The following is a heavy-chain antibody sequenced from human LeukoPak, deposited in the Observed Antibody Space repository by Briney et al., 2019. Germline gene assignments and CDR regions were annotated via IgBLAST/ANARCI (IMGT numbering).Heavy chain of an antibody. CDR1: GGSISDYY. J-gene: IGHJ3*02. CDR2: IYYSGST. Sequence: SETLSLTCTVSGGSISDYYRGWIRQPPGKGLEWIGSIYYSGSTYYNPSLKSRVTISVDTSKNQFSLKLSSVTAADTAVYYCARPPSVRYCSSTSCSGAFDIWGQGTMVTVSS. D-gene: IGHD2-2*01. V-gene: IGHV4-39*01. CDR3: ARPPSVRYCSSTSCSGAFDI.